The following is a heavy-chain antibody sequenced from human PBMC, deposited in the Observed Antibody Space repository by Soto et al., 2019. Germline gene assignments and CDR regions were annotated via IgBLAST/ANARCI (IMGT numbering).Heavy chain of an antibody. CDR2: IYWNDDK. Sequence: SGPTLANPTQPLTLTCTFSGFSLSTSGLGVGWIRQPPGKALEWLALIYWNDDKRYSPSLKARLTITKDTSKNQVVLTMTNMDPVDTATYYCANRNSGWYLCDYWGQGT. D-gene: IGHD6-19*01. V-gene: IGHV2-5*01. J-gene: IGHJ4*02. CDR1: GFSLSTSGLG. CDR3: ANRNSGWYLCDY.